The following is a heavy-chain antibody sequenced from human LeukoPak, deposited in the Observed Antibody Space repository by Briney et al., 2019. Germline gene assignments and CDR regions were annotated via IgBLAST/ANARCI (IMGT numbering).Heavy chain of an antibody. D-gene: IGHD2-15*01. V-gene: IGHV4-39*07. J-gene: IGHJ5*02. CDR1: GGSISSSSYY. CDR3: VRVGDCSGGPCDDH. Sequence: SETLSLTCTVSGGSISSSSYYWGGIRQPPGKGLEWIGSTHYSGSTYYNPSLKSRVTISVDTSTNQFSLKLSSVTAADTAVYYCVRVGDCSGGPCDDHWGQGTLVTVSS. CDR2: THYSGST.